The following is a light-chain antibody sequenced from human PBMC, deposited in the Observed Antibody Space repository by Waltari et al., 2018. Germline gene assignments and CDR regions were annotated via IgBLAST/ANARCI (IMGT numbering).Light chain of an antibody. J-gene: IGKJ4*01. CDR2: GSS. V-gene: IGKV3-15*01. CDR3: QQYSRWPLT. Sequence: DTVMTQSPATLSVSPGEGATLSCRASQTTYTNLAWYQQKPGQVPRLLIYGSSTRATGIPARFSGSVSGTEFTLTISSLQSEDFAVYYCQQYSRWPLTFGGGTKVEIK. CDR1: QTTYTN.